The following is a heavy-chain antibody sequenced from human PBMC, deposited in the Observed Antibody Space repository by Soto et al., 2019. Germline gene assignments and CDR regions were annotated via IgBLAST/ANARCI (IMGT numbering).Heavy chain of an antibody. CDR2: IYYSGST. Sequence: SSETLSLTCTVSGGSISSYYWSWIRQPPGKGLEWIGYIYYSGSTNYNPSLKSRVTISVDTSKNQFSLKLSSVTAADTAVYYCARAKGYGMDVWGQGTTVTVSS. CDR3: ARAKGYGMDV. V-gene: IGHV4-59*01. J-gene: IGHJ6*02. CDR1: GGSISSYY.